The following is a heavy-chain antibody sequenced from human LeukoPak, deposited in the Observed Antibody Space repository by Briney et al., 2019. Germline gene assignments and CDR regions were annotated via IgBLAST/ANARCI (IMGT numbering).Heavy chain of an antibody. V-gene: IGHV3-33*01. CDR2: VWYDGSNQ. J-gene: IGHJ5*02. D-gene: IGHD6-19*01. Sequence: PGGSLRLSCAASGFSFGNYGMHWIRQTPGKGQEWVAVVWYDGSNQLYADSVKGRFTISRDNSRSTVTLQMNSLTAEDSAIYYCARDYDGTGWSPWFDPWGQGTLVTVSS. CDR1: GFSFGNYG. CDR3: ARDYDGTGWSPWFDP.